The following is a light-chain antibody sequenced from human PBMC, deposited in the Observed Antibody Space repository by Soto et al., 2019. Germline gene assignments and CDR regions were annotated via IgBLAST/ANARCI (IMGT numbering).Light chain of an antibody. V-gene: IGLV1-47*01. Sequence: QSVLTQPPSASGTPGQRVTISCSGSSSNIGSNYVYWYQQLPGTAPKLLIYRNNQRPSGVPDRFSGSKSGTSASLAISGLRSEDEADYYCAAWDDNLSGLYVFGTGTKLTVL. CDR1: SSNIGSNY. CDR3: AAWDDNLSGLYV. CDR2: RNN. J-gene: IGLJ1*01.